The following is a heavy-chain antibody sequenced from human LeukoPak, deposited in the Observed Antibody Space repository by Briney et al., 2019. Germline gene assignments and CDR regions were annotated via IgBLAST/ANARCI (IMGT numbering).Heavy chain of an antibody. CDR2: IYPGDSDT. D-gene: IGHD5-24*01. V-gene: IGHV5-51*01. J-gene: IGHJ4*02. Sequence: GESLKISCKGSGYTFTIYWIGWVRQMPGKGLEWMGIIYPGDSDTKYSPPFQGQVTISVDKSISTAYLQWNSLKASDTAIYYCARRGRDGYNLIDYWGQGTLVTVSS. CDR3: ARRGRDGYNLIDY. CDR1: GYTFTIYW.